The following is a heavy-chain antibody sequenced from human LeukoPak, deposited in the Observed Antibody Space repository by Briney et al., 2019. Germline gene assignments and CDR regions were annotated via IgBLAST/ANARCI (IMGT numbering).Heavy chain of an antibody. CDR1: GFTFSSYT. V-gene: IGHV3-48*01. CDR2: IGTSSTTI. CDR3: ARFAAGGSYYYYMDV. J-gene: IGHJ6*03. D-gene: IGHD6-25*01. Sequence: GGSLRLSCTASGFTFSSYTMNWVRQPPGKGLEWVSNIGTSSTTIYYADSVKGRFTISRDNAKNSLYLQMNSLRADDTAVYYCARFAAGGSYYYYMDVWGKGTTVTVSS.